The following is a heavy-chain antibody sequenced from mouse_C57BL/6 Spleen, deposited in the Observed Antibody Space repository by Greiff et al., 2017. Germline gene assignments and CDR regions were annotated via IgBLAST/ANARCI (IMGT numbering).Heavy chain of an antibody. J-gene: IGHJ2*01. V-gene: IGHV1-55*01. Sequence: QVQLKQPGAELVKPGASVKMSCKASGYTFTSYWITWVKQRPGQGLEWIGDIYPGSGSTNYNETFKSKATLTVDTSSSTAYMQLSSLTSEDSAVYYCARRLGPYYCDYWGQGTTLTVSS. CDR1: GYTFTSYW. CDR2: IYPGSGST. D-gene: IGHD4-1*01. CDR3: ARRLGPYYCDY.